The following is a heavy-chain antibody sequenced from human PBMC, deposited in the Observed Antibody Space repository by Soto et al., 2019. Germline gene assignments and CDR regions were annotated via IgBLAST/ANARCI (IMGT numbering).Heavy chain of an antibody. CDR2: ISSTTNYI. Sequence: RGSLRLSCSASVFTFSRYSMNWFRQAPGKGLEWVSSISSTTNYIYYADSMKGRFTVSRDNAKNSVYLDMNSLSAEDTAVYYCARESEDLTSNFDYWGQGTLVTVSS. CDR3: ARESEDLTSNFDY. J-gene: IGHJ4*02. V-gene: IGHV3-21*01. CDR1: VFTFSRYS.